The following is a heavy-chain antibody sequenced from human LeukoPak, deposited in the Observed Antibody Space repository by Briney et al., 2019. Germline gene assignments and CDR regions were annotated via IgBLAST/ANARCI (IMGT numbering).Heavy chain of an antibody. D-gene: IGHD5-12*01. Sequence: TGGSLRLSCAASGFTFSSYAMSWVRQAPGKGLEWVSAISGSGGSTYYAASVKGRFTISRDNPKDTLDLQINSLRAADPAVYYCAKDQSDSGLFDYWGEGTLVTVSS. V-gene: IGHV3-23*01. CDR2: ISGSGGST. CDR1: GFTFSSYA. CDR3: AKDQSDSGLFDY. J-gene: IGHJ4*02.